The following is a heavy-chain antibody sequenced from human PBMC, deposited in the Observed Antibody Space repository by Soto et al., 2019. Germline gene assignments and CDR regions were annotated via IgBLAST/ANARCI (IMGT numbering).Heavy chain of an antibody. CDR1: GFTFSSYA. D-gene: IGHD3-3*01. V-gene: IGHV3-23*01. Sequence: GGSLRLSCAASGFTFSSYAMSWVRQAPGKGLEWVSAISGSGGSTYYADSVKGRFTISRDNSKNTLYLQMNSLRAEDTAVYYCAKVGGYDFWSGYYMYYYYMDVWGKGTTVTVSS. CDR3: AKVGGYDFWSGYYMYYYYMDV. CDR2: ISGSGGST. J-gene: IGHJ6*03.